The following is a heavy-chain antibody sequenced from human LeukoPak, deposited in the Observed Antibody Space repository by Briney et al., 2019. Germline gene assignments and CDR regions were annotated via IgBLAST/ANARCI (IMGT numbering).Heavy chain of an antibody. V-gene: IGHV1-2*02. CDR2: INPNSGGT. Sequence: GASVKVSCKASGYTFTGYCMHWVRQAPGQGLEWMGWINPNSGGTNYAQKFQGRVTMTRDTSISTAYMELSRLRSDDTAVYYCARDLSSVAAAGTFLNWGQGTLVTVSS. CDR3: ARDLSSVAAAGTFLN. CDR1: GYTFTGYC. D-gene: IGHD6-13*01. J-gene: IGHJ4*02.